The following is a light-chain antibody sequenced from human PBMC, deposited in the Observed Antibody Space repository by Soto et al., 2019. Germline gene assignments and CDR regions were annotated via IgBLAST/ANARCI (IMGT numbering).Light chain of an antibody. CDR1: SSDVGGYNY. CDR3: SSYTSSIPLV. V-gene: IGLV2-14*01. CDR2: DVS. Sequence: QSVLTQPASVSGSPGQSITISCTGTSSDVGGYNYVPWYQQYPGKAPKLMIYDVSNRPSGVSNRFSGSKSGNTASLTISGLQAEDEADYYCSSYTSSIPLVFGGGTMVTVL. J-gene: IGLJ2*01.